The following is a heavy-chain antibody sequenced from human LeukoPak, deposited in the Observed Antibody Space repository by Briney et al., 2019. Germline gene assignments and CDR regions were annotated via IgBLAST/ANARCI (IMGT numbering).Heavy chain of an antibody. CDR2: IIPIFGTA. V-gene: IGHV1-69*13. Sequence: SVTVSCKASGGTFSSYAISWVRQAPGQGLEWMGGIIPIFGTANYAQKFQGRVTITADESTSTAYMELSSLRSEDTAVYYCARDGYCSSTSCFDYWGQGTLVTVSS. D-gene: IGHD2-2*03. CDR3: ARDGYCSSTSCFDY. CDR1: GGTFSSYA. J-gene: IGHJ4*02.